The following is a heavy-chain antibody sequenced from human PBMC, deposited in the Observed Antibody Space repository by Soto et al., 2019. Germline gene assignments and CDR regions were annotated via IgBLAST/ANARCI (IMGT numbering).Heavy chain of an antibody. CDR2: IIPILGIA. J-gene: IGHJ4*02. CDR3: ARGGGYSGSFAY. CDR1: GGTFSSYT. Sequence: QVQLVQSGAEVKKPGSSVKVSCKASGGTFSSYTISWVRQAPGQGLEWLGRIIPILGIANYAQKFQGRVTITADKSTSTAYMELSSLRSEDTAVYYCARGGGYSGSFAYWGQGTLVTVSS. D-gene: IGHD1-26*01. V-gene: IGHV1-69*02.